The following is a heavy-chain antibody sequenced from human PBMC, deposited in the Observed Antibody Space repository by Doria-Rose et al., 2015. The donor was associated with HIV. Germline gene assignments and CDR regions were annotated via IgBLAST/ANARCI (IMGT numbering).Heavy chain of an antibody. D-gene: IGHD3-22*01. CDR3: ARDRADYYDSSGSDAFDI. V-gene: IGHV3-33*01. J-gene: IGHJ3*02. CDR1: GFTFSSYG. Sequence: QVQLVQSGGGVVQPGRSLRFSCAASGFTFSSYGMHWVRQAPGEGLEWVAVIWYDGSNKYYADSVNGRFTISRDNSKNTLYLQMNSLRAEDTAVYYCARDRADYYDSSGSDAFDIWGQGTMVTVSS. CDR2: IWYDGSNK.